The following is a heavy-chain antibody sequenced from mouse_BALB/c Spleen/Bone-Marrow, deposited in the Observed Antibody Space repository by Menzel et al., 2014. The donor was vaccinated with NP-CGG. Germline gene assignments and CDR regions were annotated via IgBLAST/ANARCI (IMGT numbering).Heavy chain of an antibody. J-gene: IGHJ4*01. D-gene: IGHD1-1*01. CDR3: TRFLYYYGSREGDHAMDY. Sequence: EVQLQQSGTVLARPGASVKMSCKASGYSFTSYWMHWVKQRPGQGLEWIGAIYPGNSDTSYNQKFKGKAKLTAVTSASTAYMELSSLTNEDSAVYYCTRFLYYYGSREGDHAMDYWGQGTSVTVSS. CDR1: GYSFTSYW. CDR2: IYPGNSDT. V-gene: IGHV1-5*01.